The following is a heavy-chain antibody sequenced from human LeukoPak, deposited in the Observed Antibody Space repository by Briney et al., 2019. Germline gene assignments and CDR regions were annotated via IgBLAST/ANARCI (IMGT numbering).Heavy chain of an antibody. J-gene: IGHJ4*02. D-gene: IGHD6-13*01. CDR1: GFTFDDYA. CDR3: AKARSSSWYGYYDY. CDR2: ISGDGGST. Sequence: PGGSLRLSCAASGFTFDDYAMHWVRQAPGKALECVSLISGDGGSTDYADSVKGRFTISRDNSKNFLYLQMNSLRTEDTALYYCAKARSSSWYGYYDYWGQGTLVTVSS. V-gene: IGHV3-43*02.